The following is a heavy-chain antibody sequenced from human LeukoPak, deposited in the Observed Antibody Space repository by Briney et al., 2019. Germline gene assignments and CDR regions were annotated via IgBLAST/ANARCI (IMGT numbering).Heavy chain of an antibody. J-gene: IGHJ5*02. CDR3: AREYTTVTNWFDP. CDR2: IKQDGSEK. Sequence: GGSLRLSCAASGFTFSSYWMSWVRQAPGKGLEWVANIKQDGSEKYNVDSVKGRFTISRDNAKNSLYLQMNSLRAEDTAVYYCAREYTTVTNWFDPWGQGTLVTVSS. D-gene: IGHD4-11*01. CDR1: GFTFSSYW. V-gene: IGHV3-7*01.